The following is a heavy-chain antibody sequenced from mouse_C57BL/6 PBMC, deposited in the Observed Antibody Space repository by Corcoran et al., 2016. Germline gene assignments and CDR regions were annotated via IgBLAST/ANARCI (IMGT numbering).Heavy chain of an antibody. CDR3: ARERGCGNYWYFDV. V-gene: IGHV3-6*01. D-gene: IGHD1-1*02. CDR2: ISYDGSN. CDR1: GYSITSGYY. Sequence: DVQLQESGPGLVKPSQSLSLTCSVTGYSITSGYYWNWIRQFPGNKLEWMGYISYDGSNNYNPSLKNRISITRDTSKNQFFLKLNSVTTEDTATYYCARERGCGNYWYFDVWGTGTTVTVSS. J-gene: IGHJ1*03.